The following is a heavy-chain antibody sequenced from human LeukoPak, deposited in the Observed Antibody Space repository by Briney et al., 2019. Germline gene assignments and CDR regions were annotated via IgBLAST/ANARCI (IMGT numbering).Heavy chain of an antibody. CDR2: LYSSGNT. Sequence: GGSLRLSCAVSGLTVNFNDMSWVRQAPGKRLEWVSVLYSSGNTYYADSVKGRFTISRDNSKNTLYLQMNSLRAEDTAMYYCTKSGPPDPFWGQGTMVTVSS. J-gene: IGHJ3*01. CDR3: TKSGPPDPF. CDR1: GLTVNFND. D-gene: IGHD3-10*01. V-gene: IGHV3-53*01.